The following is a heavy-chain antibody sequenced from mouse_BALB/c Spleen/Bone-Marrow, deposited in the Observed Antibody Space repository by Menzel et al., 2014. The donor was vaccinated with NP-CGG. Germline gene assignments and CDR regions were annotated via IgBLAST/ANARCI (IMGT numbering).Heavy chain of an antibody. D-gene: IGHD2-13*01. J-gene: IGHJ4*01. CDR3: ARWDYSDYAMDY. V-gene: IGHV3-2*02. CDR2: ISYSSST. CDR1: GNSITSDYA. Sequence: SGPGLVKPSQSLSLTCTVTGNSITSDYAWNWIRQFQGNKLEWMGYISYSSSTNYNPSLKSRISIIRDTSKNQFFLQLNSVTAEDTATYYCARWDYSDYAMDYWGQGTSVTVSS.